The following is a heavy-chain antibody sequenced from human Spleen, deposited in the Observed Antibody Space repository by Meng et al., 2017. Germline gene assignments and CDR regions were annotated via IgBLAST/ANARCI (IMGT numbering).Heavy chain of an antibody. D-gene: IGHD2-2*01. J-gene: IGHJ4*02. CDR2: TYYGSKWSH. CDR1: RDSVSSNRAA. V-gene: IGHV6-1*01. Sequence: QVQPQQSGPGLVKPSQTLSLTCAISRDSVSSNRAAWNWIRQSPSRGLEWLGRTYYGSKWSHDYAVSVKSRITINADTFKNQFSLQLNSVTPGDTAVYYCARGFAPVAPGAFDYWGQGTLVTVSS. CDR3: ARGFAPVAPGAFDY.